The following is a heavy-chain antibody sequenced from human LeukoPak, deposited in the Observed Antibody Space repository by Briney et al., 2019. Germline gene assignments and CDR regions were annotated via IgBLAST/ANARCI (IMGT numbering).Heavy chain of an antibody. J-gene: IGHJ4*02. V-gene: IGHV4-59*08. CDR3: AGHHPRNTVDF. CDR1: GGSISSYY. D-gene: IGHD2/OR15-2a*01. Sequence: SETLSLTCTVSGGSISSYYWSWLRQPPGKGLEWIAYISDIGSINYNPSLKSRVTISLDTSKNQFSLKLSSVTAADTAIYYCAGHHPRNTVDFWGQGTLVTVSS. CDR2: ISDIGSI.